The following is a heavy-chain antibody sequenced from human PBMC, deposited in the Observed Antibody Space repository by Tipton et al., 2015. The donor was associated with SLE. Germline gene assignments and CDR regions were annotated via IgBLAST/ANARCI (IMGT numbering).Heavy chain of an antibody. CDR2: IYTSGST. V-gene: IGHV4-61*09. CDR1: GGSISSGSYY. J-gene: IGHJ4*02. Sequence: TLSLTCTVSGGSISSGSYYWSWIRQPAGKGLEWIGHIYTSGSTNYNPSLKSRVTISVDTSKNQFSLKLSSVTAADTAVYYCARGVVAGPSGFDYWGQGTLVTVSS. D-gene: IGHD6-19*01. CDR3: ARGVVAGPSGFDY.